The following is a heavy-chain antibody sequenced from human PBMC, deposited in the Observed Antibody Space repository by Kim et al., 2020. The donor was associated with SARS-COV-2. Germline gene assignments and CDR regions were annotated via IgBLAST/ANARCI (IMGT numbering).Heavy chain of an antibody. V-gene: IGHV3-21*01. D-gene: IGHD4-17*01. CDR3: ARDLPDYADSLFDY. Sequence: GGSLRLSCAASGFTFSSYSMNWVRQAPGKGLEWVSSISSSSSYIYYGDSVKGRFTISRDNAKNSLYLQMNSLRAEDTAVYYCARDLPDYADSLFDYWGQG. J-gene: IGHJ4*02. CDR2: ISSSSSYI. CDR1: GFTFSSYS.